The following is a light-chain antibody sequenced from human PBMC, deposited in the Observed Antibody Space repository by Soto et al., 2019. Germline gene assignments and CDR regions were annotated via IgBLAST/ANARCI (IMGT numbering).Light chain of an antibody. Sequence: IQMTQSPSSLSASVGDRVTITCRASQRIDNYLNWYHQKPGKAPKLLIYAASNLQSGVPSRISGSGSGTDFTLTISNLQPEDFATYYCQQTYSTPFTFGPGTKVDIK. V-gene: IGKV1-39*01. CDR2: AAS. J-gene: IGKJ3*01. CDR1: QRIDNY. CDR3: QQTYSTPFT.